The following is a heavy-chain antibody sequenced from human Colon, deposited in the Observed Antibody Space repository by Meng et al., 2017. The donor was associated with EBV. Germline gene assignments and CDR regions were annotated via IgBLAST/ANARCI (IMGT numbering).Heavy chain of an antibody. J-gene: IGHJ4*02. CDR3: ARGPGSTVATWHY. CDR1: GFSFSHFA. Sequence: QVQLVESGGGVGQPGRSLRLSCATSGFSFSHFAMHWVRQAPGKGLEWVAVISHDADIKYYADSVKGRFTISRDNSENTLYLQMDSLRPEDTAVYYCARGPGSTVATWHYWGQGTLVTVS. D-gene: IGHD4-17*01. CDR2: ISHDADIK. V-gene: IGHV3-30-3*01.